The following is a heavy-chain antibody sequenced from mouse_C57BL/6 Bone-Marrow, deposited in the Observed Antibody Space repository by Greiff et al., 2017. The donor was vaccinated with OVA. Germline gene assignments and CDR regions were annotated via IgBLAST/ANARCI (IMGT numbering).Heavy chain of an antibody. J-gene: IGHJ3*01. D-gene: IGHD4-1*01. CDR1: GYAFSSYW. CDR2: IYPRSGNT. CDR3: ARGLGAWFAY. V-gene: IGHV1-81*01. Sequence: VQRVESGAELVKPGASVKISCKASGYAFSSYWMNWVKQRTGQGLEWIGEIYPRSGNTYYNEKFKGKATLTADKSSSTAYMELRSLTSEDSAVYFCARGLGAWFAYWGQGTLVTVSA.